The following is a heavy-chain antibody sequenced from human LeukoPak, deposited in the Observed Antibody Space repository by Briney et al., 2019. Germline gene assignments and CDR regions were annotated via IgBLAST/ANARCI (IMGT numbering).Heavy chain of an antibody. CDR3: ARGHSGRWFWWFGA. Sequence: GGSLRLSCAASGFTFSSYWMSWVRQAPGRGLQWAASIKQDGSEIYYVDSVKGRFSISRDNDKNSLSLQMNSLRAEDTAVYYCARGHSGRWFWWFGAWGQGTLVTVSS. CDR1: GFTFSSYW. CDR2: IKQDGSEI. D-gene: IGHD1-26*01. V-gene: IGHV3-7*04. J-gene: IGHJ5*02.